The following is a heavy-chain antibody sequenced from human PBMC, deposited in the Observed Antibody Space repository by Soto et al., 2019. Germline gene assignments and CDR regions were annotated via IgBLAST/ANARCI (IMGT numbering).Heavy chain of an antibody. CDR3: ATLDQPLNWFDP. J-gene: IGHJ5*02. CDR2: IYYSGST. V-gene: IGHV4-59*01. Sequence: SETLSLTCTVSGGSISSYYWSWIRQPPGKGLEWIGYIYYSGSTNYNPSLKSRVTISVDTSKNQFSLKLSSVTAADTAVYYCATLDQPLNWFDPWGQGTLVTVSS. D-gene: IGHD2-2*01. CDR1: GGSISSYY.